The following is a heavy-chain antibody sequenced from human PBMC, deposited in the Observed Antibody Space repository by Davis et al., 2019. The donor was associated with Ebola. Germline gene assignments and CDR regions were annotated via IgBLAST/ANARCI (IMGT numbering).Heavy chain of an antibody. V-gene: IGHV3-30-3*01. CDR2: ISYDGSNK. CDR1: GFTFSAYA. CDR3: ARFVYRAADTFDI. Sequence: PGGSLRLSCAASGFTFSAYAMHWVRQAPGKGLEWVAVISYDGSNKYYADSVKGRLTISSDNSKNTLFLQMSSLRVEDTALYYCARFVYRAADTFDIWGQGTMVTVSS. D-gene: IGHD2-8*01. J-gene: IGHJ3*02.